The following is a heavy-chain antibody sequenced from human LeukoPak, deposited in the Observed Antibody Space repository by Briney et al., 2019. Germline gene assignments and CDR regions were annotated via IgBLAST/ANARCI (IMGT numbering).Heavy chain of an antibody. V-gene: IGHV4-39*01. CDR2: IYYTGNT. Sequence: SETLSLTCTVSGVSISSSYSYWGWIRQPPGMGLEWIGSIYYTGNTYYNASLKSQVSISIDTSKNQFSLKLTSVTAADTAVYYCARRPRGVIIKTWFDSWGQGTLVTVSS. CDR1: GVSISSSYSY. D-gene: IGHD3-10*01. J-gene: IGHJ5*01. CDR3: ARRPRGVIIKTWFDS.